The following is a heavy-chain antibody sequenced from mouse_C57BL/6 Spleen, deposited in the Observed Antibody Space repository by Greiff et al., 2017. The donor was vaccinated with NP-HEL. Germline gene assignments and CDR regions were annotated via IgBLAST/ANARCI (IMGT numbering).Heavy chain of an antibody. Sequence: QVQLQQSGAELVRPGASVTLSCKASGYTFTDYEMHWVKQTPVHGLEWIGAIDPETGGTAYNQKFKGKAILTADKSSSTAYMELRSLTSEDSAVYYCTSYSNYWYFDVWGTGTTVTVSS. CDR1: GYTFTDYE. CDR3: TSYSNYWYFDV. CDR2: IDPETGGT. V-gene: IGHV1-15*01. D-gene: IGHD2-5*01. J-gene: IGHJ1*03.